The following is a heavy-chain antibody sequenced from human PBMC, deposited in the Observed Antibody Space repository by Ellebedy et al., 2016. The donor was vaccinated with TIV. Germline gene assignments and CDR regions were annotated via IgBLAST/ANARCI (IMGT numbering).Heavy chain of an antibody. CDR3: ANWGNV. D-gene: IGHD7-27*01. CDR1: GFTVSNDY. J-gene: IGHJ4*02. CDR2: MSSGGVT. V-gene: IGHV3-53*01. Sequence: GESLKISCAASGFTVSNDYMTWVRQAPGMGLEGVSYMSSGGVTDYADSVKGRFTISRDDSKNTMYLQMNSLRAEDTAVYYCANWGNVWGQGTLVTVSS.